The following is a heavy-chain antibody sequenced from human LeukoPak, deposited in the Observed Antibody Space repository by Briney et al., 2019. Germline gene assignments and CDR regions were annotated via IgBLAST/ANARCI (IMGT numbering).Heavy chain of an antibody. D-gene: IGHD6-13*01. CDR3: ANLHTPGGSSMLGEYYMDV. Sequence: GGSLRLSCAASGFTFSSYAMHWVRQAPGKGLEWVAVISYDGSNKYYADSVKGRFTISRDNSKNTLYLQMNSLRAEDTAVYYCANLHTPGGSSMLGEYYMDVWGKGTTVTISS. CDR1: GFTFSSYA. CDR2: ISYDGSNK. V-gene: IGHV3-30*04. J-gene: IGHJ6*03.